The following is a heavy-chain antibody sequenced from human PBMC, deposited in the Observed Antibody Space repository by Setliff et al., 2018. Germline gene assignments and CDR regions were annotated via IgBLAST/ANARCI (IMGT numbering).Heavy chain of an antibody. J-gene: IGHJ4*02. Sequence: GGSLSLSCAASGFTFSSYEMNWVRQAPGKGLEWVSSISSSGNTIYYADSVKGRFTISRDNAKNSLYLQMNSLRAEDTAAYYCARRAQLQLGVPAAIGLDYWGQGTLVTVSS. D-gene: IGHD2-2*01. CDR3: ARRAQLQLGVPAAIGLDY. CDR1: GFTFSSYE. V-gene: IGHV3-48*03. CDR2: ISSSGNTI.